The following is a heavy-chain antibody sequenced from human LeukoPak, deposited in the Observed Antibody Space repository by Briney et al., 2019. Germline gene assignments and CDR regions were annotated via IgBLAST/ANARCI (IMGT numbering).Heavy chain of an antibody. CDR3: ARGVRSGYYTSDAFDI. Sequence: GASVKVSCKASGYTFTSYYMHWVRQAPGQGLEWMGIINPSGGSTSYAQKFQGRVTMTRDTSTSTVYMELSSLRSEDTAVYYCARGVRSGYYTSDAFDIWGQGTMVTVS. CDR1: GYTFTSYY. V-gene: IGHV1-46*01. J-gene: IGHJ3*02. CDR2: INPSGGST. D-gene: IGHD3-3*01.